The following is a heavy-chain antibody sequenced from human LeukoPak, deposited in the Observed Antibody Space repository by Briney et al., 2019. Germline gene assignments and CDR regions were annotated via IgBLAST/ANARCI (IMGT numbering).Heavy chain of an antibody. V-gene: IGHV1-69*05. Sequence: SVKVSCKASGGTFSIYAISWVRQAPGQGLEWMGGIIPIFGTANYAQKFQGRVTITTDESTSTAYMELSSLRSEDTAVYYCARDPIVGPSWGDAFDIWGQGTMVTVSS. CDR1: GGTFSIYA. CDR2: IIPIFGTA. CDR3: ARDPIVGPSWGDAFDI. D-gene: IGHD1-26*01. J-gene: IGHJ3*02.